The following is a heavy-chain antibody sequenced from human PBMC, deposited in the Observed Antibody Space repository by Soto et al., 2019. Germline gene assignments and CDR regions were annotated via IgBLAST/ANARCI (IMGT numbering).Heavy chain of an antibody. Sequence: LRLSCAASGFTFSDHYMSWIRQAPGKGLEWIGYSSNSGSFTRYADSVKGRFSISRDNAKNSLYLQINSLRGDDTAIYYCVRSGDNYNLLDYWGQGTPVTVSS. J-gene: IGHJ4*02. CDR1: GFTFSDHY. CDR3: VRSGDNYNLLDY. D-gene: IGHD1-1*01. CDR2: SSNSGSFT. V-gene: IGHV3-11*06.